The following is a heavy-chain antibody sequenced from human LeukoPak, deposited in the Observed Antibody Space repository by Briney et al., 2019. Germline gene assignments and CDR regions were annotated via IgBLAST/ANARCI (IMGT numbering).Heavy chain of an antibody. D-gene: IGHD2-8*02. Sequence: ASVKVSCKASGYTFTGYYMHWVRQAPGQGLEWMGRINPNSGGTNYAQKFQGRVTMTWDTSISTAYMELSRLRSDDTAVYYCARDLSGAADNWFDPWGQGTLVTVSS. J-gene: IGHJ5*02. V-gene: IGHV1-2*06. CDR3: ARDLSGAADNWFDP. CDR2: INPNSGGT. CDR1: GYTFTGYY.